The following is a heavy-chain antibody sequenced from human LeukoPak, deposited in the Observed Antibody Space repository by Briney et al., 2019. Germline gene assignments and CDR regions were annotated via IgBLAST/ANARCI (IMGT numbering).Heavy chain of an antibody. CDR3: ARAFDRTYYYYGMDV. D-gene: IGHD2/OR15-2a*01. CDR1: GYTFTGYY. V-gene: IGHV1-2*04. J-gene: IGHJ6*02. Sequence: ASVKVSCKASGYTFTGYYMHWVRQAPRQGLEWMGWINPNSGGTNYAQKFQGWVTMTRDTSISTAYMELSRLRSDDTAVYYCARAFDRTYYYYGMDVWGQGTTVTVSS. CDR2: INPNSGGT.